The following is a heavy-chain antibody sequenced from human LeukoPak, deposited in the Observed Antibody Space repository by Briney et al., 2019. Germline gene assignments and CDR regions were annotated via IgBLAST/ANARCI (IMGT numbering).Heavy chain of an antibody. D-gene: IGHD6-13*01. V-gene: IGHV4-34*01. CDR1: GGSFSGYY. Sequence: PSETPSLTCAVYGGSFSGYYWSWIRQPPGKGLEWIGEINHSGSTNYNPSLKSRVTISVDTSKNQFSLKLSSVTAADTAVYYCARAGIAAARDYWGQGTLVTVSS. CDR3: ARAGIAAARDY. CDR2: INHSGST. J-gene: IGHJ4*02.